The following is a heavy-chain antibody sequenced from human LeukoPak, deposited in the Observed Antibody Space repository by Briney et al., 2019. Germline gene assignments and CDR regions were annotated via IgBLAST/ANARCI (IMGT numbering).Heavy chain of an antibody. CDR3: ARGEVSGGSPYFDY. Sequence: GGSLRLSCAASGFTFSSYGMHWVRQAPGKGLEWVAFIRYDGSNKYYADSVKGRFTISRDNSKNTLYLQMNSLRAEDTAVCYCARGEVSGGSPYFDYWGQGTLVTVSS. V-gene: IGHV3-30*02. CDR2: IRYDGSNK. D-gene: IGHD2-15*01. J-gene: IGHJ4*02. CDR1: GFTFSSYG.